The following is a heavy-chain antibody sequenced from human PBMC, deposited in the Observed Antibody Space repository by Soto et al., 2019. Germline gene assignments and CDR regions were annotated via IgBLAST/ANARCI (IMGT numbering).Heavy chain of an antibody. J-gene: IGHJ6*02. V-gene: IGHV1-69*12. D-gene: IGHD3-10*01. CDR1: GGTFTSYI. CDR3: ARGRVDRFGRHYFGLDV. CDR2: IVPKFGTT. Sequence: QVRLVQSGAEVKKPGSSVKVSCKGSGGTFTSYIITWVRHAPGQGLEWVGGIVPKFGTTNYAQKFQGRDTLKEDESLIIVYLALSDLRSVDTGVYYCARGRVDRFGRHYFGLDVWGQGTTVTVS.